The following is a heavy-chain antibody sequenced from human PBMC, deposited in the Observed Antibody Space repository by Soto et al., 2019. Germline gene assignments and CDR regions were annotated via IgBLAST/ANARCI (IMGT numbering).Heavy chain of an antibody. Sequence: PGGSLRVSCVASGFTFTDYHMYWVRQAPGKGQVWLSIISNDRSNTYSAESLKGRFTRARENSKNRLYLQMNSLRLEDTAIYFCSRDRKWATFLVLTQYGMDVWVQVPTVTV. D-gene: IGHD7-27*01. V-gene: IGHV3-30*13. CDR1: GFTFTDYH. CDR2: ISNDRSNT. CDR3: SRDRKWATFLVLTQYGMDV. J-gene: IGHJ6*02.